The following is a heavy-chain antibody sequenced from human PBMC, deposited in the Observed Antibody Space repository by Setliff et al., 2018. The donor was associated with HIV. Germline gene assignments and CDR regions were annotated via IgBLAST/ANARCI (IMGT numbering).Heavy chain of an antibody. CDR3: ARGGPDYYDYPYFDS. CDR1: GYSISSDYL. CDR2: IYASGST. D-gene: IGHD3-22*01. Sequence: SETLSLTCAVSGYSISSDYLWAWIRQPAGKGLEWIGHIYASGSTNYNPSLKSRVTMSVDTSKNQFSLKLNSLIAADTAVYFCARGGPDYYDYPYFDSWGQGTLVTVSS. J-gene: IGHJ4*02. V-gene: IGHV4-38-2*01.